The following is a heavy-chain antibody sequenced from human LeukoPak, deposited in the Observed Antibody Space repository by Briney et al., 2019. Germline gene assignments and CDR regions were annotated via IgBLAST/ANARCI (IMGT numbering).Heavy chain of an antibody. CDR2: INHSGST. CDR1: GGSFSGYY. V-gene: IGHV4-34*09. Sequence: SETLSLTCAVYGGSFSGYYWSWIRQPPGKGLEWIGEINHSGSTNYNPSLESRLVISIDPSKSQFSLRLSAVTAADTAVYYCARETRIEWLRFLDSWGQGTLVTVSS. D-gene: IGHD5-12*01. CDR3: ARETRIEWLRFLDS. J-gene: IGHJ4*02.